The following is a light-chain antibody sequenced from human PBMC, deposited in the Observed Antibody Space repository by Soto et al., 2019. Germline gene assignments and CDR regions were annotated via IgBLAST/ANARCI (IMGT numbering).Light chain of an antibody. CDR1: QSINRW. J-gene: IGKJ2*01. CDR2: EAS. Sequence: DIQMPQSPSTLSALVGNRVTITCRASQSINRWLAWYQQKPGQAPKLLIYEASNLKTGVPARFSGGGSGTEFTLTITSLQPDDFATYYCQGYDNYPYSFGKGNKLEIK. CDR3: QGYDNYPYS. V-gene: IGKV1-5*03.